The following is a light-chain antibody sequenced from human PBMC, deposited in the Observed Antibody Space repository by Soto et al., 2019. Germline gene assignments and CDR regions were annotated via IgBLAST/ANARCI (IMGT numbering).Light chain of an antibody. J-gene: IGKJ2*01. CDR3: QQYNIWPQT. Sequence: EIVMTQSPATLSVSPGERATLSCRASQSVSTNLAWYQQRPGQAPRLLIYGASTRATGFPARFSGSGSGTEFTLTISSLQSEDFAVYYCQQYNIWPQTFGQGTKVDI. V-gene: IGKV3-15*01. CDR2: GAS. CDR1: QSVSTN.